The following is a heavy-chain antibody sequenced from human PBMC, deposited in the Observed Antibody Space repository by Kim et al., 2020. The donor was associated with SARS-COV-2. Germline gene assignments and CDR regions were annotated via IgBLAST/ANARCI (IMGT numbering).Heavy chain of an antibody. CDR3: ASGVDVGDRFFDD. CDR1: GFTSSHYT. V-gene: IGHV3-21*06. Sequence: GGSLRLSCAASGFTSSHYTMTWVRQAPGKGLEWVASISSSSRYVAYADSVKGRFTISRDNAESSLYLEMNNLRADDTAVYYCASGVDVGDRFFDDCGRG. CDR2: ISSSSRYV. J-gene: IGHJ2*01. D-gene: IGHD2-15*01.